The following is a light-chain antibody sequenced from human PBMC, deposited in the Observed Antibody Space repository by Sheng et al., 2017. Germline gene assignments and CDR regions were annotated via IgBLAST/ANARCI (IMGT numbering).Light chain of an antibody. CDR2: DVT. CDR3: SSYAGNYIYV. J-gene: IGLJ1*01. V-gene: IGLV2-14*03. CDR1: SSDIGGYDY. Sequence: QSALTQPAAVSGSPGQSITISCAGTSSDIGGYDYVSWYQQHPGKVPKLLIYDVTSRPSGISSRFSGSKSGNTASLTISGLQAEDEADYYCSSYAGNYIYVFGSGTKVTVL.